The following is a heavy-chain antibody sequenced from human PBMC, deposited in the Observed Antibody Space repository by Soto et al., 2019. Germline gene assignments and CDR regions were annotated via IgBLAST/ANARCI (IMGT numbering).Heavy chain of an antibody. CDR3: ARGRITIVRGVIPGKEYYYGMDV. Sequence: QVQLVESGGGVVQPGRSLRLSCAASGFTFSSYGMHWVRQAPGKGVEWVAVIWYDGSNKYYADSVKGRFTISRDNSKNTLYLQMNSLRAEDTAVYYCARGRITIVRGVIPGKEYYYGMDVWGQGTTVTVSS. CDR2: IWYDGSNK. D-gene: IGHD3-10*01. V-gene: IGHV3-33*01. J-gene: IGHJ6*02. CDR1: GFTFSSYG.